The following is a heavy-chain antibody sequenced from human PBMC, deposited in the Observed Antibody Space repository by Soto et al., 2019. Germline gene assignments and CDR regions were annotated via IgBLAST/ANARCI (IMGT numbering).Heavy chain of an antibody. J-gene: IGHJ4*02. Sequence: EVQLVESGGGLVQPGGSLRLSCAASGFTFSSYEMNWVRQAPGKGLEWVSYISSSGSTIYYADSVKGRFTISRDNAKNSLYLQMNSLRAEDTAVYYCARDPWFGELLTGFDYWGQGTLVTVSS. CDR2: ISSSGSTI. D-gene: IGHD3-10*01. V-gene: IGHV3-48*03. CDR3: ARDPWFGELLTGFDY. CDR1: GFTFSSYE.